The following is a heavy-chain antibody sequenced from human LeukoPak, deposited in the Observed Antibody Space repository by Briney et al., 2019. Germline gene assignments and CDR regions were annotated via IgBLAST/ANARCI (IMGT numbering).Heavy chain of an antibody. CDR1: VYTFSGHA. V-gene: IGHV1-46*01. CDR2: INPSSGST. J-gene: IGHJ4*02. D-gene: IGHD4-23*01. CDR3: ARVGDYGGKGPFDY. Sequence: GASVKVSCKPSVYTFSGHAINWVRQAPGQGLEWMGIINPSSGSTSYAQKFQGRVTMTRDTSTSTVYMELSSLRSEDTAVYYCARVGDYGGKGPFDYWGQGTLVTVSS.